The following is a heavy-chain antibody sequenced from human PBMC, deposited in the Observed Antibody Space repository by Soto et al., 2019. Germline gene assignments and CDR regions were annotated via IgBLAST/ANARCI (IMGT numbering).Heavy chain of an antibody. Sequence: PSETLSLTCAVSGGSISSSNWWSWVRQPLGKGLEWIGEIYHSGSTNYNPSLKSRVTISVDKSKNQFSLKLSSVTAADTAVYYCARAPRSYYDFWSGYYTGDYYYYGMDVWGQGTTVTVSS. CDR2: IYHSGST. CDR1: GGSISSSNW. V-gene: IGHV4-4*02. CDR3: ARAPRSYYDFWSGYYTGDYYYYGMDV. J-gene: IGHJ6*02. D-gene: IGHD3-3*01.